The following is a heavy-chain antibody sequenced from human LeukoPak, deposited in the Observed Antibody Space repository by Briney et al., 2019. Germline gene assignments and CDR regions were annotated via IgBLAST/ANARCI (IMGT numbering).Heavy chain of an antibody. V-gene: IGHV1-2*06. J-gene: IGHJ4*02. Sequence: ASVKVSCKASGYTFTGYYMHWVRQAPGQGLEWMGRINPNSGGTNYAQKFQGRVTMTRDTSISTAYMELSRLSSDDTAVYSCARAPFLSSAWLVKRGGDYFDYWGQGTLVTVSS. CDR2: INPNSGGT. CDR1: GYTFTGYY. CDR3: ARAPFLSSAWLVKRGGDYFDY. D-gene: IGHD6-19*01.